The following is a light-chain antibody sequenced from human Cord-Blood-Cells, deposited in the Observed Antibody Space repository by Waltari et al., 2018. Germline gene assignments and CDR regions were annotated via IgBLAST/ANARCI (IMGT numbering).Light chain of an antibody. V-gene: IGLV2-8*01. CDR2: EVS. CDR1: SSYVGGYNS. CDR3: SSYAGSNNWV. J-gene: IGLJ3*02. Sequence: QSALTQPPSASGSPGQSVTLSCPGTSSYVGGYNSVSWYQQHPGKPPKLMIYEVSKRPSGVPDRFSGSKSGNTASLTVSGLQAEDEADYYCSSYAGSNNWVFGGGTKLTVL.